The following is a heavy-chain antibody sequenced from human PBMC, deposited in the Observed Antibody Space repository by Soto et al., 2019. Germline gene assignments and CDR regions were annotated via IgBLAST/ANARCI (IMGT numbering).Heavy chain of an antibody. CDR2: INHSGST. CDR3: ARGGLSITMIVVVAFDY. Sequence: SETLSLTCAVYGGSFSGYYWSWIRQPPGKGLEWIGEINHSGSTNYNPSPKSRVTISVDTSKNQFSLKLSSVTAADTAVYYCARGGLSITMIVVVAFDYWGQGTLVTVSS. V-gene: IGHV4-34*01. J-gene: IGHJ4*02. D-gene: IGHD3-22*01. CDR1: GGSFSGYY.